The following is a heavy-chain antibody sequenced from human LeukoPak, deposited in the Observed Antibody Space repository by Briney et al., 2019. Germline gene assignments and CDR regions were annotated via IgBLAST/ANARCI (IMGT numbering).Heavy chain of an antibody. CDR3: ARVGSDWNDVRYNWFDP. Sequence: SETLSLTCAVSGGSISSGDYSWSWIRQPPGKGLEWIGYIFQSGSTYYNPSLKGRVTISVDRSKNQFSLKLSSVTAADTAVYYCARVGSDWNDVRYNWFDPWGQGTLVTVSS. D-gene: IGHD1-1*01. CDR1: GGSISSGDYS. V-gene: IGHV4-30-2*01. CDR2: IFQSGST. J-gene: IGHJ5*02.